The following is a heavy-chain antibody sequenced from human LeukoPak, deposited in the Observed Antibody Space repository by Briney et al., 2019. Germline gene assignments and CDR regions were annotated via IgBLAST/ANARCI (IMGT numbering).Heavy chain of an antibody. CDR3: ARASIGYYDFWSGSNWFDP. J-gene: IGHJ5*02. Sequence: ASVKVSCKASGYTFTGYYMHWVRQAPGQGLEWLGWINPNSGGTNYAQKFQGRVTMTRDTSISTAYMELSRLRSDDTAVYYCARASIGYYDFWSGSNWFDPWGQGTLVTVSS. CDR1: GYTFTGYY. D-gene: IGHD3-3*01. V-gene: IGHV1-2*02. CDR2: INPNSGGT.